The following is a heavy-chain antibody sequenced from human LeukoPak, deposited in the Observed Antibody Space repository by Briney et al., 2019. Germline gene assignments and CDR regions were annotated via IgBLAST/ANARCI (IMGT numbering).Heavy chain of an antibody. V-gene: IGHV1-69*05. CDR3: ARGRLYYDSPYYMDV. D-gene: IGHD3-22*01. Sequence: ASVKVSCKASGGTFSSYAISWVRQAPGQGLEWMGEIIPIFGTANYAQKFQGRVTITTDESTSTAYMELSSLRSEDTAVYYCARGRLYYDSPYYMDVWGKGTTVTVSS. CDR2: IIPIFGTA. J-gene: IGHJ6*03. CDR1: GGTFSSYA.